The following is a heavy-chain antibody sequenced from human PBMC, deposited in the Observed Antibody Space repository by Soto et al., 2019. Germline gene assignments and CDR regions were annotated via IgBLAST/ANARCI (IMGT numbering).Heavy chain of an antibody. CDR1: GYTFTSYG. V-gene: IGHV1-18*01. D-gene: IGHD6-19*01. Sequence: VASVKVSCKASGYTFTSYGISWVRQAPGQGLEWMGWISAYNGNTNYAQKLQGRVTMTTDTSTSTAYMELRSLRAEDTAVYYCAKGYSSGYFDYWGQGTLVTVSS. CDR3: AKGYSSGYFDY. J-gene: IGHJ4*02. CDR2: ISAYNGNT.